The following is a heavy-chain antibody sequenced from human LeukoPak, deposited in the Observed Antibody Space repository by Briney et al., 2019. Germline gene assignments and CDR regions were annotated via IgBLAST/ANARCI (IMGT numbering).Heavy chain of an antibody. CDR3: ARDHDILTGLDY. J-gene: IGHJ4*02. Sequence: PGRPLRLSCAASGFTFSSYGMHWVRQAPGKGLEWVAVIWYDGSNKYYADSVKGRFTISRDNSKNTLYLQMNSLRAEDTAVYYCARDHDILTGLDYWGQGTLVTVSS. CDR2: IWYDGSNK. D-gene: IGHD3-9*01. CDR1: GFTFSSYG. V-gene: IGHV3-33*01.